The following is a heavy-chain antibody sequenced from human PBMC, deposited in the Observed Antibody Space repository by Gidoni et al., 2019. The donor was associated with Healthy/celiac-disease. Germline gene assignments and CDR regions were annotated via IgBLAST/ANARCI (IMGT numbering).Heavy chain of an antibody. CDR3: ARLSPQWGAFDI. CDR1: GSSFTSYW. CDR2: IYPGDSDT. J-gene: IGHJ3*02. Sequence: VQLVQSGAQVKKPGESQQLSCKGSGSSFTSYWHGWVRQMPGKGLEWMGIIYPGDSDTRYSPSFQGQVTISADKSISTAYLQWSSLKASDTAMYYCARLSPQWGAFDIWGQGTMVTVSP. D-gene: IGHD2-8*01. V-gene: IGHV5-51*03.